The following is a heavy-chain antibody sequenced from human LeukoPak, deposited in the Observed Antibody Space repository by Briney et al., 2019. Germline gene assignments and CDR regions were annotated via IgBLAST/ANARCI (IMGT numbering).Heavy chain of an antibody. J-gene: IGHJ3*02. D-gene: IGHD2-15*01. CDR1: GDSVSSNSAA. Sequence: SLTLSLTCAISGDSVSSNSAAWNWNRQSPSRGLEWLGRTYYRSKWYNDYAFSVKSRLTINPDTSKNQFSLQLNSVTAEDTAVYYCARGGAGGRAFDIWGQGAMFSASS. CDR3: ARGGAGGRAFDI. CDR2: TYYRSKWYN. V-gene: IGHV6-1*01.